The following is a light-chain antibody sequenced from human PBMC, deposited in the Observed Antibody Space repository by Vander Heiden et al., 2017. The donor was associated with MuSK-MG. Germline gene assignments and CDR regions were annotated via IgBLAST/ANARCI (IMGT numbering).Light chain of an antibody. CDR3: QAYHSNNWV. Sequence: NFMLTQPHSVSESPGKTVTISCTRSSGSIARHYVQWYQQCPGRSPTTVIYEDNQRPSGVPDRFSGSIDSSSNSASLTIAGLKTEDEDDYYCQAYHSNNWVFGGGTKVTVL. CDR2: EDN. J-gene: IGLJ3*02. CDR1: SGSIARHY. V-gene: IGLV6-57*01.